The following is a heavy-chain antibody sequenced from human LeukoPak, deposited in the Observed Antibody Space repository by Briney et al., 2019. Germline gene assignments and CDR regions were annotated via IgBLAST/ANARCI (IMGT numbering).Heavy chain of an antibody. CDR2: IGWNSGSI. J-gene: IGHJ4*02. V-gene: IGHV3-9*01. D-gene: IGHD3-22*01. Sequence: GGSLRLSCAASGFIFDVYAMQWVRQARGKGLECVSGIGWNSGSIGYADCVKGRFTIARDNAKNSLYLQMNSLRAEDTALYYCAKSQEPGGYYDSSGYSSWGQGTLVTVSS. CDR3: AKSQEPGGYYDSSGYSS. CDR1: GFIFDVYA.